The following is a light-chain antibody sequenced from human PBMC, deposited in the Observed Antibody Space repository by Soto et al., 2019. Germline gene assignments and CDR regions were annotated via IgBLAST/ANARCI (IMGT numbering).Light chain of an antibody. V-gene: IGKV1-39*01. J-gene: IGKJ1*01. CDR2: AAS. Sequence: DIQMTQSPSSLSAFVGDRITITCRASQSVISYLNWFQQKPGQAPKLLIYAASTLQSGVPSRFSGSGFGTDFTLPTSSLQLKDFPTYYGQQTYTPPRRFGKGTKWEIK. CDR3: QQTYTPPRR. CDR1: QSVISY.